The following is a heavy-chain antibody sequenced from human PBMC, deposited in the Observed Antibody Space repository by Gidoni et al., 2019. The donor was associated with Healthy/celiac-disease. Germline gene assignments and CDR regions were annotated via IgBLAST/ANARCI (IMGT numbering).Heavy chain of an antibody. Sequence: EVQLVESGGGLVQPGRSLILFCTASGFTFGAYAMSWVRQAPGKGLEWVGFIRSKAYGGTTEYAASVKGRFTISRDDSKSIAYLQMNSLKTEDTAVYYCTRVWGSYRRDFDYWGQGTLVTVSS. CDR2: IRSKAYGGTT. CDR1: GFTFGAYA. J-gene: IGHJ4*02. CDR3: TRVWGSYRRDFDY. V-gene: IGHV3-49*04. D-gene: IGHD3-16*02.